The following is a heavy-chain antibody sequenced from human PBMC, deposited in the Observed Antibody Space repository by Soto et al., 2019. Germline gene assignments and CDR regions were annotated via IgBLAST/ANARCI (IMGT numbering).Heavy chain of an antibody. J-gene: IGHJ4*02. Sequence: EVQLVESGGGLVQPGGSLRLSCVGSGFTLSSYWMSWARQAPGKGLEWLANIKQDGSEQHYVDSVKGRFSISRDNAQNSLFLHMSSLRDEDTAVYYCARGSSLNYWGQGTLVTASS. D-gene: IGHD6-13*01. V-gene: IGHV3-7*01. CDR1: GFTLSSYW. CDR2: IKQDGSEQ. CDR3: ARGSSLNY.